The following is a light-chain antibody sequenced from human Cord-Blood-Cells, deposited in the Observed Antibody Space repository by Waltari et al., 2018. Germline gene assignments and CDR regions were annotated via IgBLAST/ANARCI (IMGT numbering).Light chain of an antibody. CDR1: SSDVGGYNY. Sequence: QSALTQPASVSGSPGQSITISCTGTSSDVGGYNYVSWYQQHPGKAPKLMIHDVSKRPAGXSNRFSGSKSGNTASLTISGLQAEDEADYYCSSYTSSSTWVFGGGTKLTVL. V-gene: IGLV2-14*01. J-gene: IGLJ3*02. CDR3: SSYTSSSTWV. CDR2: DVS.